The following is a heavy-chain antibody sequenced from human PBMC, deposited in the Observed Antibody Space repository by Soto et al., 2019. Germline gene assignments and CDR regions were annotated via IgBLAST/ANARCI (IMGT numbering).Heavy chain of an antibody. CDR3: ARDLCPAEKNWHDESNYFDP. CDR1: GYTFTGHI. D-gene: IGHD1-1*01. CDR2: INPKGGDK. J-gene: IGHJ5*02. Sequence: ASVKVSCKTSGYTFTGHIIHWLRQAPGQGLEWLGWINPKGGDKLYAQKFQGRVTMTRDTSISTVYMDLTRLTSDDTAVYYCARDLCPAEKNWHDESNYFDPPGQAALVSVS. V-gene: IGHV1-2*02.